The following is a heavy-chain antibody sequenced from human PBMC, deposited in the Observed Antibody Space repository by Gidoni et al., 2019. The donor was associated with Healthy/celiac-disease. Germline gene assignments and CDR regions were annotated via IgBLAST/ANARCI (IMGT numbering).Heavy chain of an antibody. V-gene: IGHV4-39*01. J-gene: IGHJ5*02. CDR2: IYYSGST. CDR1: GGSLSSSICY. Sequence: QLQLQESGPGLVKPSATLSLTCAVSGGSLSSSICYWGWIRQPPGQGLELSGSIYYSGSTYYNPSLTRRVTISVDTSKNQFSLKLSSVTAADTAVYYCARQIGYCSGGSCNNCFDPWGQGTLVTVSA. CDR3: ARQIGYCSGGSCNNCFDP. D-gene: IGHD2-15*01.